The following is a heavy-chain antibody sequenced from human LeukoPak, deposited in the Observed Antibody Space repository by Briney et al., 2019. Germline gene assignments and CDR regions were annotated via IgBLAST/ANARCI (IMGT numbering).Heavy chain of an antibody. Sequence: GGSLRLSCAASGFTFSSYSMNWVRQAPGKGLEWVSYISSSSSTIYYADSVKGRFAISRDNAKNSLYLQMNSLRAEDTAVYYCASNTFLDYWDQGTLVTVSS. CDR3: ASNTFLDY. CDR2: ISSSSSTI. D-gene: IGHD2-21*01. V-gene: IGHV3-48*01. J-gene: IGHJ4*02. CDR1: GFTFSSYS.